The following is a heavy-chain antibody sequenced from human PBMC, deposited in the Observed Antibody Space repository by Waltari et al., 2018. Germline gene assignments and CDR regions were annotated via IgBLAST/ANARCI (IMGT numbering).Heavy chain of an antibody. CDR1: GYTLTELS. J-gene: IGHJ4*02. V-gene: IGHV1-24*01. CDR2: FDPEDCET. Sequence: QVQLVQSGAEVKKPGASVKVYCKVSGYTLTELSIHWVRRAPGKGLEWMGGFDPEDCETIYAQKFQGRVTMTEATSTDTAYMELSSLRSEDTAVYYCAKDRLYKKYYFDYWGQGTLVTVSS. D-gene: IGHD1-1*01. CDR3: AKDRLYKKYYFDY.